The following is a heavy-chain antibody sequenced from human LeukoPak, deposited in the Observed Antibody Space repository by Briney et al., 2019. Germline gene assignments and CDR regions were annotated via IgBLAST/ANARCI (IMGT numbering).Heavy chain of an antibody. Sequence: SETLSLTCTVSGGSINNYYWTWIRQPPGKGLEWIGYISYSGSTNYNPSLKSRVTISVDTSKNQFSLKLSSVTAADTAVYYCAREMVSGSGSTEYFDLWGRGTLVTVSS. CDR2: ISYSGST. V-gene: IGHV4-59*01. D-gene: IGHD3-10*01. J-gene: IGHJ2*01. CDR3: AREMVSGSGSTEYFDL. CDR1: GGSINNYY.